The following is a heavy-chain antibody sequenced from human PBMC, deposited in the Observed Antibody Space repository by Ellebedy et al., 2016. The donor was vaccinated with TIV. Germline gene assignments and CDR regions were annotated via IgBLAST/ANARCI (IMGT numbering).Heavy chain of an antibody. CDR2: IYYSGST. J-gene: IGHJ4*02. CDR3: ARSLGAYRGSGSWAFDY. Sequence: SETLSLTCTVSGGSISSYYWSWIRQPPGKGLEWIGYIYYSGSTNYNPSLKSRVTISVDTSKNQFSLKLSSVTAADTAVYYCARSLGAYRGSGSWAFDYWGQGTLVTVSS. D-gene: IGHD3-10*01. CDR1: GGSISSYY. V-gene: IGHV4-59*01.